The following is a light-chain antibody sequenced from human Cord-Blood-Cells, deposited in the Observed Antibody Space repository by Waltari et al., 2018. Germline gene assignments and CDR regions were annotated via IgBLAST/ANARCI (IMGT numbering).Light chain of an antibody. CDR2: KAS. Sequence: DIQMTQSPSTLSASVQDSVTITCRASQSISSWLAWYQQKPGKAPKLLIYKASSLESGVPSRFRGSGSGTEFTLTISSLQPDDFATYYCQQYNNYWTFGQGTKVEIK. CDR1: QSISSW. J-gene: IGKJ1*01. V-gene: IGKV1-5*03. CDR3: QQYNNYWT.